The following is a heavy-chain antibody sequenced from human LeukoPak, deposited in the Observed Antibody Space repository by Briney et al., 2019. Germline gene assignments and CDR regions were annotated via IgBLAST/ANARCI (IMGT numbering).Heavy chain of an antibody. J-gene: IGHJ4*02. Sequence: PSETLSLTCAVYGGSFSGYYWSWIRQPPGKGLEWIGEINHSGSTNYNPSLKSRVTILVDTSKNQFSLKLSSVTAADTAVYYCAREGRTQYSSSWSKHYTLDYWGQGTLVTVSS. CDR1: GGSFSGYY. V-gene: IGHV4-34*01. CDR3: AREGRTQYSSSWSKHYTLDY. D-gene: IGHD6-13*01. CDR2: INHSGST.